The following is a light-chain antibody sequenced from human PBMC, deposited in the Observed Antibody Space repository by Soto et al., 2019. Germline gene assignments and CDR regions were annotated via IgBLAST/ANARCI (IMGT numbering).Light chain of an antibody. CDR1: TSNIGNNV. CDR2: TNN. CDR3: AAWDDSLNGRGV. Sequence: QSALTQPPSASGTPGQRVTISCSGSTSNIGNNVVNWYQQRPGTAPKLLISTNNQRPSGVPDRFSGSKSGTSASLTITGLQSDDEADYYCAAWDDSLNGRGVFGGGTKVTVL. V-gene: IGLV1-44*01. J-gene: IGLJ3*02.